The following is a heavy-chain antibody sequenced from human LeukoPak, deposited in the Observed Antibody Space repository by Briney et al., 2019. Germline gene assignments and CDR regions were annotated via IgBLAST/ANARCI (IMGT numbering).Heavy chain of an antibody. CDR3: ARDQPYYDSSGLDP. CDR1: GFTVSSNY. CDR2: IYSGGST. J-gene: IGHJ5*02. D-gene: IGHD3-22*01. Sequence: GGSLRLSCAASGFTVSSNYMSWVRQAPGKGLEWVSVIYSGGSTYYADSVKGRFTISRDNSKNTLYLQMNSLRAEDTAVYYRARDQPYYDSSGLDPWGQGTLVTVSS. V-gene: IGHV3-66*01.